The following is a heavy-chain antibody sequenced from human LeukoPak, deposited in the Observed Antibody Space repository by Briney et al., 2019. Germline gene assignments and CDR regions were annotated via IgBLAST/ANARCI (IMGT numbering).Heavy chain of an antibody. CDR2: IIPIFGTA. CDR1: GGTFSSYA. CDR3: ARARITMVRGKNWFDP. V-gene: IGHV1-69*13. J-gene: IGHJ5*02. Sequence: ASVKVSCKASGGTFSSYAISWVRQAPGQGLEWMGGIIPIFGTANYAQKFQGRVTITADESTSTAYMELSSLRSEDTAVYYCARARITMVRGKNWFDPWGQGTLVTVSS. D-gene: IGHD3-10*01.